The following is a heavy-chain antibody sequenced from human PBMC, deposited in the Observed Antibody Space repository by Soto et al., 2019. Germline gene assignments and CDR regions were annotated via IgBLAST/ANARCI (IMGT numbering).Heavy chain of an antibody. Sequence: QITLKESGPTLVKPTQALTLTCSFSGFSLTTLGVGVAWVRQPPGKALEWLALIYWDDDRQYSPSLKTRLTIPKDPPKNQVVPTMTNIDPADTGPYFCAPTQFTTAANAFGVRGQGTIVTVSS. D-gene: IGHD3-3*01. CDR1: GFSLTTLGVG. CDR3: APTQFTTAANAFGV. V-gene: IGHV2-5*02. CDR2: IYWDDDR. J-gene: IGHJ3*01.